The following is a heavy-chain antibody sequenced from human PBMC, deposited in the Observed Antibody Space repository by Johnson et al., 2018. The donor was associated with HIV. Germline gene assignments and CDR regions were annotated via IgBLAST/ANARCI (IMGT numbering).Heavy chain of an antibody. CDR1: GFTFSSYG. Sequence: QVQLVESGGGVVQPGESLRLSCAASGFTFSSYGMHWVRQAPGKGLEWVAVISYDGSNKYYADSVKGRFTISRDNSKNTLYLQMNSLRAEDTAVYYCARDPMVRGAGGFDIWGQGTMVTVSS. J-gene: IGHJ3*02. V-gene: IGHV3-30*19. CDR2: ISYDGSNK. D-gene: IGHD3-10*01. CDR3: ARDPMVRGAGGFDI.